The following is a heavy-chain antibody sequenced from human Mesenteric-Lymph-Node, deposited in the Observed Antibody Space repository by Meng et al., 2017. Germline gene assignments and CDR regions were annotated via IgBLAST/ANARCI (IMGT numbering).Heavy chain of an antibody. J-gene: IGHJ3*02. CDR3: ARGWATMIVVENEAFDI. CDR1: GFTFDDYT. D-gene: IGHD3-22*01. V-gene: IGHV3-43*01. CDR2: ISWDGGST. Sequence: GESLKISCAASGFTFDDYTMHWVRQAPGKGLEWVSLISWDGGSTYYADSVKGRFTISRDNSKNTLYLQMNSLRAEDTAVYYCARGWATMIVVENEAFDIWGQGTMVTVS.